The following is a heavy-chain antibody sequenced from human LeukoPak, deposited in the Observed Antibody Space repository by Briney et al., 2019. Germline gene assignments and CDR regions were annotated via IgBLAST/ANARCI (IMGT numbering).Heavy chain of an antibody. D-gene: IGHD2-15*01. CDR3: AKVHLDCSGGSCYPVYYYYGMDV. CDR1: GFTFSSYG. J-gene: IGHJ6*02. Sequence: PGGSLRLSCAASGFTFSSYGMHWVRQAPGKGLEWVAVISYDGSNKYYADSVKGRFTISRDNSKNTLYLQMNSLRAEDTAVYYCAKVHLDCSGGSCYPVYYYYGMDVWGQGTTVTVSS. CDR2: ISYDGSNK. V-gene: IGHV3-30*18.